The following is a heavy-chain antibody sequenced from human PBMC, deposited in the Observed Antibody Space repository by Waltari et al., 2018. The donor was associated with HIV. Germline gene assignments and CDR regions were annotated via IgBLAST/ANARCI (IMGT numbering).Heavy chain of an antibody. V-gene: IGHV5-51*01. CDR2: IFPGDSVT. CDR3: ARRGEAGRYYYYQYMDV. CDR1: GYSFPSYW. Sequence: EVQLVQSGAEVKQPGESLRISCKGSGYSFPSYWIVWVRQMPGKGLDWMGFIFPGDSVTIYRPYVQGQVTSSADKSSNSVFLEWGSVKASDTAIYYGARRGEAGRYYYYQYMDVWGKGTAVTVSS. J-gene: IGHJ6*03. D-gene: IGHD3-10*01.